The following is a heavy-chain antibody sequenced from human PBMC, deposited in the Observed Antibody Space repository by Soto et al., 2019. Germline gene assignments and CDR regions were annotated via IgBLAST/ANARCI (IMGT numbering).Heavy chain of an antibody. D-gene: IGHD1-26*01. CDR3: VRDDIGLGIDY. V-gene: IGHV4-39*02. CDR1: GGSLSSSGSY. Sequence: SETLSLTCTVSGGSLSSSGSYWGWIRQPPGKGLEWIGSIFYSGSTYYNPSLESRVTMSVDTSKNRFSLKMSSVAAADTAVYYCVRDDIGLGIDYWGLGTLVTVSS. J-gene: IGHJ4*02. CDR2: IFYSGST.